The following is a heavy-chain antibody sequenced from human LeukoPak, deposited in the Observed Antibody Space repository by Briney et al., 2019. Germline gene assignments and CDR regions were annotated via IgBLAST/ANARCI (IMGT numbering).Heavy chain of an antibody. V-gene: IGHV3-7*04. Sequence: GGSLRLSCTASGFTFRSYWMNWVRQAPGKGLEWVANIKEDGSETKYVDSVKGRFTISRDNAKISVFLQMNSLRADDTAIYYCARGNSGAFDIWAQGTMVTVSS. CDR2: IKEDGSET. D-gene: IGHD3-10*01. CDR3: ARGNSGAFDI. J-gene: IGHJ3*02. CDR1: GFTFRSYW.